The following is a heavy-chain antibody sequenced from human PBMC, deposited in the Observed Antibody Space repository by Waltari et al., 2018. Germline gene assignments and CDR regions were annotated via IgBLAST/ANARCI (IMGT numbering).Heavy chain of an antibody. Sequence: QVQLVQSGAEVKKPGASVKVSCKASGYTFTSYAMHWVRQAHGQRLAWMGWINAGNGNTKYSQKFQGRVTITRDTSASTAYMELSSLRSEDTAVYYCARDRTPGVRLITIFGVGSHPGFDYWGQGTLVTVSS. V-gene: IGHV1-3*01. CDR3: ARDRTPGVRLITIFGVGSHPGFDY. J-gene: IGHJ4*02. D-gene: IGHD3-3*01. CDR2: INAGNGNT. CDR1: GYTFTSYA.